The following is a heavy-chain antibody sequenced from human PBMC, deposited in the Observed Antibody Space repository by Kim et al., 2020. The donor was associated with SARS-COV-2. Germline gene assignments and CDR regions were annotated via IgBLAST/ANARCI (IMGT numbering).Heavy chain of an antibody. CDR1: GYTFSSHA. V-gene: IGHV7-4-1*02. D-gene: IGHD2-2*01. CDR3: ARVVCSRTSCDSLWFDP. J-gene: IGHJ5*02. Sequence: ASVKVSCKASGYTFSSHAMNWVRQAPGQGLEWMGWINTNTGNPTYAQGFTGRFVFALDTSVSTAYLQISSLKAEDTAVYYCARVVCSRTSCDSLWFDPWGQGTQVTVSS. CDR2: INTNTGNP.